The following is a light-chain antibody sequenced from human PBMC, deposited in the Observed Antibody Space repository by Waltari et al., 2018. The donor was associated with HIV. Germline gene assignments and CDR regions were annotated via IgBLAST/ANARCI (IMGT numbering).Light chain of an antibody. CDR1: TSISNY. CDR2: SAS. Sequence: EILLTQSPATLSLSPGERATLTCRASTSISNYLPWYQQKPGQAPRLLIHSASTRATGIPARFSGSGSGTDFTLTISSLEPEDFATYYCQQRTNWPPWTFGQGTKVEIK. V-gene: IGKV3-11*01. J-gene: IGKJ1*01. CDR3: QQRTNWPPWT.